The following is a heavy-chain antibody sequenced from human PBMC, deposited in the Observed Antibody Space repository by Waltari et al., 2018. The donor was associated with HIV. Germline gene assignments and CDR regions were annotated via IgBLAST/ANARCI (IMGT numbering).Heavy chain of an antibody. V-gene: IGHV3-49*03. CDR1: GFTFGDYA. CDR3: TRARITIFGVVVTPFDY. Sequence: EVQLVESGGGLVQPGRSLRLSCTASGFTFGDYAMSWFRQAPGKGREWVGFIRSKAYGGTTEYAASVKGRFTISRDDSKSIAYLQMNSLKTEDTAVYYCTRARITIFGVVVTPFDYWGQGTLVTVSS. D-gene: IGHD3-3*01. CDR2: IRSKAYGGTT. J-gene: IGHJ4*02.